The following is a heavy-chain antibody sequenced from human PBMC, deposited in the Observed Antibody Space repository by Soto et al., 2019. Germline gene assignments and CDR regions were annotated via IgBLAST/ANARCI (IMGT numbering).Heavy chain of an antibody. Sequence: PSETLSLTCTVSGGSISSGGYYWSWIRQHPGKGLERIGYIYYSGSTYYNPSLKSRVTISVGTSKNQFSLKLSSVTAADTAVYYCARERSITIFGVVTPGFPKTYGMDVWGQGTTVTVSS. V-gene: IGHV4-31*03. CDR1: GGSISSGGYY. CDR3: ARERSITIFGVVTPGFPKTYGMDV. J-gene: IGHJ6*02. CDR2: IYYSGST. D-gene: IGHD3-3*01.